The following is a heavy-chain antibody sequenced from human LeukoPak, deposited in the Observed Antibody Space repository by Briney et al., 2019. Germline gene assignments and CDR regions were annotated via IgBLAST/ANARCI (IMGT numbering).Heavy chain of an antibody. D-gene: IGHD2-15*01. CDR1: GGSISSSSYY. CDR2: IYYSGST. V-gene: IGHV4-39*01. CDR3: ARRNYCSGGSCYPTAWFDP. Sequence: SETLSLTCTVSGGSISSSSYYWGWIRQPPGKGLEWIGSIYYSGSTYYNPSLKSRVTISVDTSKNQFSLKLSSVTAADTAVYYCARRNYCSGGSCYPTAWFDPWGQGTLVSVSS. J-gene: IGHJ5*02.